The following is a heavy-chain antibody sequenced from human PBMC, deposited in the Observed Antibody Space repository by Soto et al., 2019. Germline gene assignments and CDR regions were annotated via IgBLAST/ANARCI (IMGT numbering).Heavy chain of an antibody. J-gene: IGHJ6*02. CDR1: GCTFTGYY. CDR2: INPETGGT. D-gene: IGHD1-26*01. CDR3: ARERYQVGSDGMDD. V-gene: IGHV1-2*02. Sequence: GASVKVSCQASGCTFTGYYVHWVREAPGRGLEWMGGINPETGGTSYAQKFQGRVTLSRDTSINTAYLELSRLRFDDAAVYFCARERYQVGSDGMDDWGQGTTVTVSS.